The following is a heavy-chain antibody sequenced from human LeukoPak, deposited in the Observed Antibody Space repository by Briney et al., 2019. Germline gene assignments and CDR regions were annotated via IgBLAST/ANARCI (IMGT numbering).Heavy chain of an antibody. V-gene: IGHV3-23*01. Sequence: GGSLRLSCAASGFTLSSYAMTWVRQAPGRGLEWVSSVDGGGGGTYYADSVKGRFTISRDNSKDTLYLQMNSLRAEDTAVFYCAIITRRLERPIGWGQGTLVTVSS. CDR2: VDGGGGGT. J-gene: IGHJ4*02. CDR1: GFTLSSYA. D-gene: IGHD1-1*01. CDR3: AIITRRLERPIG.